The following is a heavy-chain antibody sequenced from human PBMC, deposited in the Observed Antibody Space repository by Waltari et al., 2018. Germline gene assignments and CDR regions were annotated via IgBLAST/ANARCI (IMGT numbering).Heavy chain of an antibody. Sequence: EVQLVESGGVVVQPGGSLRLSCAASGFTFDDYAMHWFRQAPGKGLEWVSLISWDGGSTYYADSVKGRFTISRDNSKNSLYLQMNSLRAEDTALYYCTKSTSYYYYGMDVWGQGTTVTVSS. CDR1: GFTFDDYA. CDR2: ISWDGGST. D-gene: IGHD2-2*01. V-gene: IGHV3-43D*04. CDR3: TKSTSYYYYGMDV. J-gene: IGHJ6*02.